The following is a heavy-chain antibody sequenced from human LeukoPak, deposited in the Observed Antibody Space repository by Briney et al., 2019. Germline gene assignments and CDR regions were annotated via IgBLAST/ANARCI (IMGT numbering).Heavy chain of an antibody. CDR2: IHSGGTT. Sequence: PGGSLRLSCAASGFNVTTNYMSWVRQAPGKGLEWVSVIHSGGTTYYADSVKGRFTISRDISKNTLSLQMNSLRAEDTAVYYCARGRRDGYNLGYWGQGTLVTVSS. D-gene: IGHD5-24*01. CDR3: ARGRRDGYNLGY. CDR1: GFNVTTNY. V-gene: IGHV3-53*01. J-gene: IGHJ4*02.